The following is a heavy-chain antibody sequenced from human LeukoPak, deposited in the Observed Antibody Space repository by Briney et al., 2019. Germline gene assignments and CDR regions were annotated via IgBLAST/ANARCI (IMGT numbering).Heavy chain of an antibody. D-gene: IGHD4-23*01. Sequence: GGSLRLSCAASGFTFSSYSMNWVRQAPGKGLEWVSYISSSSSTIYYADSVKGRFTISRDNAKNSLYLQMNSLRDEDTAVYYCARAQPPPTVVTPRYYCYGMDVWGQGTTVTVSS. J-gene: IGHJ6*02. V-gene: IGHV3-48*02. CDR1: GFTFSSYS. CDR2: ISSSSSTI. CDR3: ARAQPPPTVVTPRYYCYGMDV.